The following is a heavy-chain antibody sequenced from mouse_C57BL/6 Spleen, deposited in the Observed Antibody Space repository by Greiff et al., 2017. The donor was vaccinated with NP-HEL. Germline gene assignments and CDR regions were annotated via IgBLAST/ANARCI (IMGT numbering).Heavy chain of an antibody. CDR1: GYTFTSYW. J-gene: IGHJ2*01. CDR2: IDPSDSYT. Sequence: VQLQQPGAELVRPGTSVTLSCKASGYTFTSYWLHWVMQRPGQGLEWIGVIDPSDSYTNYNQKLKGKATLTVDTSSSTAYMQLSSLTTEDSAVYYCSRAYYSNYYFDYWGQGTTLTVSS. V-gene: IGHV1-59*01. CDR3: SRAYYSNYYFDY. D-gene: IGHD2-5*01.